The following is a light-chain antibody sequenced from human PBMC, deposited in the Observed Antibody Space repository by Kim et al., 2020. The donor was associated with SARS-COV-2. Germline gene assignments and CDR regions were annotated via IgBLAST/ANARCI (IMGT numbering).Light chain of an antibody. V-gene: IGLV3-19*01. Sequence: SSELTQDPAVSVALGQTVTITCQGDSLRNFYGSWYQLKPGQAPLLVISGNNSRPSGIPDRFSGFTSGNIASLTITGAQAEDEADYFCHSRANSFHYRVFGGGTKVTVL. J-gene: IGLJ3*02. CDR3: HSRANSFHYRV. CDR1: SLRNFY. CDR2: GNN.